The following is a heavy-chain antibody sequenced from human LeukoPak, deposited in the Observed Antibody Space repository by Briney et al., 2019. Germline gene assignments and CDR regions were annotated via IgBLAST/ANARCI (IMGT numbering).Heavy chain of an antibody. Sequence: GGSLRLSCAASGFSFSSYSMNWVRQAPGKGLEWVTYISPSSSDIYSADSVRGRFTISRDNAKNSLYLHMNSLRDEDTAVYYCARAAYASSPDYWGQGTLVAVSS. J-gene: IGHJ4*02. CDR1: GFSFSSYS. CDR2: ISPSSSDI. D-gene: IGHD2-2*01. V-gene: IGHV3-48*02. CDR3: ARAAYASSPDY.